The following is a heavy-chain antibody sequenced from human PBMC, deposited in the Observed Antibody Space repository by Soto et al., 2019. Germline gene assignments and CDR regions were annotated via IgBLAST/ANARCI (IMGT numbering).Heavy chain of an antibody. V-gene: IGHV1-8*01. CDR2: MNPNSGNT. D-gene: IGHD2-2*01. Sequence: QVQLVQSGAEVKKPGASVKVSCKASGYTFTSYDINWVRQATGQGLEWMGWMNPNSGNTGYAQKFQGRVTMTRNTSISTAYMELSSLRSEDTAVYYCARGGCSSTSCYGGVWYYYYYMDVWGKGTTVTVSS. CDR3: ARGGCSSTSCYGGVWYYYYYMDV. J-gene: IGHJ6*03. CDR1: GYTFTSYD.